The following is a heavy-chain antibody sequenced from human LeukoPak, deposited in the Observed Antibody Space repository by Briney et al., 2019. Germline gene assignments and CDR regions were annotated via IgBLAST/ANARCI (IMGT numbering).Heavy chain of an antibody. V-gene: IGHV3-21*01. D-gene: IGHD6-6*01. J-gene: IGHJ4*02. CDR1: GFPFSRYS. Sequence: GGSLRLSCAASGFPFSRYSMNWVRQAPGKGLEWVSSITSSSGYIHYADSVKGRFTISRDNAKNSLYLRMNSLRAEDTAVYYCAREITSSSSFDSWGQGTLVTVSS. CDR2: ITSSSGYI. CDR3: AREITSSSSFDS.